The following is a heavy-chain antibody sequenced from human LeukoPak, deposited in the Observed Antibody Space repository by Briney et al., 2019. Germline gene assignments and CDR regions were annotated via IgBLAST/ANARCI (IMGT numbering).Heavy chain of an antibody. CDR3: ARRRRGVNCEDHWFAL. D-gene: IGHD3-10*01. CDR1: GRSITSSCYD. Sequence: PSETQSLICTVAGRSITSSCYDWGWIRQPPGKGLEWIGSIYYSGSTYYNPSLKSRGTISVDTSKNQFSLRLSAVTAADTAVYYCARRRRGVNCEDHWFALGGGGTVVSVSS. J-gene: IGHJ4*02. CDR2: IYYSGST. V-gene: IGHV4-39*01.